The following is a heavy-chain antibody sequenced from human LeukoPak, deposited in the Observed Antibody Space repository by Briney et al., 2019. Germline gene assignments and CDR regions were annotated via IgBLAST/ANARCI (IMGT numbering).Heavy chain of an antibody. CDR2: IKLDGSEK. CDR3: ASLWDDGY. J-gene: IGHJ4*02. CDR1: GFSFSSSW. Sequence: GGSLSLSCAASGFSFSSSWMTWVRQAPGKGLEWVATIKLDGSEKFYVNSVKGRFTISRDNTKDSLYLQMNSLRADDTAVYYCASLWDDGYWGQGTLVTVSS. V-gene: IGHV3-7*02. D-gene: IGHD1-1*01.